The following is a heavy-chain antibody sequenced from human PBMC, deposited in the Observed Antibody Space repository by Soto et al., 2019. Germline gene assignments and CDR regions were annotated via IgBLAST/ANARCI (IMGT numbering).Heavy chain of an antibody. CDR1: GGSVSSGSYY. Sequence: QVQLQESGPGLVKPSETLSLTCTVSGGSVSSGSYYWSWIRQPPGKGLEWIGYIDYSGSTNYKPSRKRRVTISVDTSKNQFSLKLRSVTAADTAVYYCARGVYCSGGSCYSWFDPWGQGTLVTVSS. D-gene: IGHD2-15*01. J-gene: IGHJ5*02. CDR3: ARGVYCSGGSCYSWFDP. V-gene: IGHV4-61*01. CDR2: IDYSGST.